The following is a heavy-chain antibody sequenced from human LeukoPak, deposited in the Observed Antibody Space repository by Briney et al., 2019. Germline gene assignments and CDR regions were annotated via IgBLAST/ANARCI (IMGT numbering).Heavy chain of an antibody. CDR2: IYYSGST. CDR3: AREIRSRGTGWFDP. CDR1: GGSFSSGSYY. V-gene: IGHV4-61*01. J-gene: IGHJ5*02. D-gene: IGHD1-1*01. Sequence: PSETLSLTCTVSGGSFSSGSYYWSWIRQPPGKGLEWIGYIYYSGSTNYNPSLKSRVTISVDTSKNQFSLKLSSVTAADTAVYYCAREIRSRGTGWFDPWGQGTLVTVSS.